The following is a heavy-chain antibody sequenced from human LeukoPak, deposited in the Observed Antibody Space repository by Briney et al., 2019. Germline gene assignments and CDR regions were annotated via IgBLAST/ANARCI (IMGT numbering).Heavy chain of an antibody. J-gene: IGHJ5*02. CDR2: IYYSGST. CDR1: GGSISSSSYY. Sequence: KPSQTLSLTCTVSGGSISSSSYYWGWIRQPPGKGLEWIGSIYYSGSTYYNPSHKSRVTISVDTSKNQFSLKLSSVTAADTAVYYCASHRYITMVRGVIYWFDPWGQGTLVTVSS. CDR3: ASHRYITMVRGVIYWFDP. D-gene: IGHD3-10*01. V-gene: IGHV4-39*07.